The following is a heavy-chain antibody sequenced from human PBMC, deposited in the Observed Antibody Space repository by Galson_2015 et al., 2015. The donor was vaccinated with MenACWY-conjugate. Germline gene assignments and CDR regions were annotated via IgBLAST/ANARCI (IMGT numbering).Heavy chain of an antibody. D-gene: IGHD2/OR15-2a*01. Sequence: CAISGDSVSSNSAAWNWIRQSPSRGLEWLGRTYYKSKWYNDYAASLKSRITIRPDTSKNHISLQLKSVTPEDTAVYYCAREAMYSNNLYAIDYWGQGTLVTVSS. CDR2: TYYKSKWYN. J-gene: IGHJ4*02. CDR1: GDSVSSNSAA. CDR3: AREAMYSNNLYAIDY. V-gene: IGHV6-1*01.